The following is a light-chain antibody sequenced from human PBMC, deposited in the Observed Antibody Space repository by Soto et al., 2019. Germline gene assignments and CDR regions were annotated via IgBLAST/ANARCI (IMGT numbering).Light chain of an antibody. CDR3: SSYSSSSTLMI. CDR1: TSDIGAYNY. Sequence: QSALAQAASVSGSPGQSITISCTGTTSDIGAYNYVSWYQHHPGKAPKVRIYDVSNRPSGVSIRFSGSKSGTTASLTISGLRAEDEADYYCSSYSSSSTLMIFGGGTQLTVL. J-gene: IGLJ2*01. V-gene: IGLV2-14*03. CDR2: DVS.